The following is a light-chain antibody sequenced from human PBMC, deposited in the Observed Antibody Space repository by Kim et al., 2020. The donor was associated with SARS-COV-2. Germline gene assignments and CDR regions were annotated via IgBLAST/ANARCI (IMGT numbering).Light chain of an antibody. CDR1: QSITSH. CDR2: AAS. Sequence: DIQMTQSPSTLSASVGDRVTITCRASQSITSHLNWYQQKPGKAPKLLIYAASSLQSGVPSRFSGSGSGTDFTLTISSLQPEDFATYYCQQSYSTPRTFGHGTKVDIK. J-gene: IGKJ1*01. CDR3: QQSYSTPRT. V-gene: IGKV1-39*01.